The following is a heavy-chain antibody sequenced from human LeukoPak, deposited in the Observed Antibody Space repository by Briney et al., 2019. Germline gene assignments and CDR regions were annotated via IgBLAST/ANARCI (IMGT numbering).Heavy chain of an antibody. V-gene: IGHV3-7*01. CDR3: AGSSGWLFDY. CDR2: IKEDGSQI. J-gene: IGHJ4*02. CDR1: GFTFNNYW. D-gene: IGHD6-19*01. Sequence: GGSLRLSCAGTGFTFNNYWMNWVRQAPGKGLEWVANIKEDGSQIYYVDSVKGRFTISRDNAKNSVYLQMNSLRAEDMAVYYCAGSSGWLFDYWGQGTLVAVSS.